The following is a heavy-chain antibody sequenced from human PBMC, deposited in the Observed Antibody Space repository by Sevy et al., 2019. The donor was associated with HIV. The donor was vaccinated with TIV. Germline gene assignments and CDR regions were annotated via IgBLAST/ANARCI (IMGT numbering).Heavy chain of an antibody. CDR1: GFTFSSYG. V-gene: IGHV3-30*02. CDR3: AKGADIVLAPPHEDRQYYFDY. CDR2: IRYDGSNK. J-gene: IGHJ4*02. Sequence: GGSLRLSCVASGFTFSSYGMHWVRQAPGKGLEWVAFIRYDGSNKYYADSVKGRFTISRDNSKNTLYQQMNSLRAEDTAVYYCAKGADIVLAPPHEDRQYYFDYWGQGTLVTVSS. D-gene: IGHD2-8*02.